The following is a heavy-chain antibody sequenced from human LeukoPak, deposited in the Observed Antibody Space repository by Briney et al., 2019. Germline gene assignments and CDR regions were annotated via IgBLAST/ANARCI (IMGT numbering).Heavy chain of an antibody. CDR3: AKDIQLST. CDR1: ALYCCTTA. CDR2: IGSSGGST. Sequence: GGSLLQFCGEAALYCCTTALTCGRRAPGKGLEWVSLIGSSGGSTYYASSVKGRFTTSRDNSKSTLALQMNSLRGVDTAIYYCAKDIQLSTWGLGTMVTVSS. J-gene: IGHJ3*01. D-gene: IGHD5-24*01. V-gene: IGHV3-23*01.